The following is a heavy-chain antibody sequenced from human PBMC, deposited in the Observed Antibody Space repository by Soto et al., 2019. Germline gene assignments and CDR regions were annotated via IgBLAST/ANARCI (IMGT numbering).Heavy chain of an antibody. CDR2: IYHGGTT. CDR3: ARGEQLVDFDY. Sequence: PSETLSLTCNISGHSIVSGSYWGWIRQPPGKGPEWIASIYHGGTTFYNPSLKSRITISVDTSNNQLSLKLSSVTAADTAVYYCARGEQLVDFDYWGQGTLVTVSS. V-gene: IGHV4-38-2*02. CDR1: GHSIVSGSY. D-gene: IGHD6-13*01. J-gene: IGHJ4*02.